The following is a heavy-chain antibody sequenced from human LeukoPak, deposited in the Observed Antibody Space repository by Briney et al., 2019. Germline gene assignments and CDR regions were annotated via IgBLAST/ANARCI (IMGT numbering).Heavy chain of an antibody. D-gene: IGHD2-2*01. J-gene: IGHJ4*02. V-gene: IGHV1-18*04. CDR1: GYTFTSYG. CDR2: ISAYNGNT. Sequence: ASVKVSCKASGYTFTSYGISWVRQAPGQGLEWMGWISAYNGNTNYAQKLQGRVTMTTDTSTSTAYMELRSLRSDDTAVYYCARAVSSTCSLGKNDYWGQGTLVTVSS. CDR3: ARAVSSTCSLGKNDY.